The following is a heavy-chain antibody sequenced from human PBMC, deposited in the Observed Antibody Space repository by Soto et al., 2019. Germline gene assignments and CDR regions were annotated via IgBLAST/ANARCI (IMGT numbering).Heavy chain of an antibody. Sequence: LRLSCTASGFPFSHYAMNWVRQGPGTRLGWVADISGSGDSARYADSVRGRFTISRDNSRDTLYLQMNSLRVDDTAVYYCGKERRGSGWSVCNFWGQGALVTVSS. CDR3: GKERRGSGWSVCNF. D-gene: IGHD6-19*01. V-gene: IGHV3-23*01. J-gene: IGHJ4*02. CDR1: GFPFSHYA. CDR2: ISGSGDSA.